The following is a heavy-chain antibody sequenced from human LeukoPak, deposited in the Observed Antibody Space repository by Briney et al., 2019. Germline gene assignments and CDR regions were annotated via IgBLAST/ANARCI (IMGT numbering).Heavy chain of an antibody. J-gene: IGHJ6*03. CDR3: ARVEGSSSSYYYYYMDV. CDR1: GVSISCYY. V-gene: IGHV4-59*01. D-gene: IGHD6-6*01. CDR2: IYYCGST. Sequence: SETLSLTCTVSGVSISCYYWSWIRQPPGKGLEWIGYIYYCGSTNYNPSLKSRVTIAVDTSKNQFSLKLSSVTAADTAVYYCARVEGSSSSYYYYYMDVWGKGTTVTVSS.